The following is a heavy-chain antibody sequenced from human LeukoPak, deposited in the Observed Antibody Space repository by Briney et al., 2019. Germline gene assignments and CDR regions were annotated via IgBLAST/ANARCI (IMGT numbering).Heavy chain of an antibody. CDR3: AKDHGWLSAA. Sequence: GGSLRLSCAASGFTFSTYAMSWVRQAPGKGLEWVSAISDSGTRTHYADSVKGRLTISRDNSENTLFLQMNSLRAEDTAVYYCAKDHGWLSAAWGQGTLVTVSS. CDR1: GFTFSTYA. D-gene: IGHD5-12*01. J-gene: IGHJ4*02. V-gene: IGHV3-23*01. CDR2: ISDSGTRT.